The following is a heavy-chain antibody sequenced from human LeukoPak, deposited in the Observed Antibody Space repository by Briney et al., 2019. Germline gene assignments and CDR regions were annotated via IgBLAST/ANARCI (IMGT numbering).Heavy chain of an antibody. CDR2: ISSSGSTI. Sequence: GGSLRLSCAASGFTFSSYEMNWVRQAPGKGLEWVSYISSSGSTIYYADSVKGRFTISRDNAKNSLYLQMNSLRAEDTAVYYCARGGDYGDYGYWGQGTLVTVSS. J-gene: IGHJ4*02. CDR1: GFTFSSYE. V-gene: IGHV3-48*03. D-gene: IGHD4-17*01. CDR3: ARGGDYGDYGY.